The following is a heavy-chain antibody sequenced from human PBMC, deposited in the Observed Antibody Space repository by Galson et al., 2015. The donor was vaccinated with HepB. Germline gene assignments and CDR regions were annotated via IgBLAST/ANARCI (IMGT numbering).Heavy chain of an antibody. V-gene: IGHV3-30-3*01. J-gene: IGHJ5*02. CDR3: ARDLFYLSLGKSGLGGFDP. D-gene: IGHD3-16*01. CDR2: ISIDGNNK. Sequence: SLRLSCAASGFTVSTYYMHWVRQAPGKGLDWVAVISIDGNNKYYADSVKGRFSISRDNPKNTLYLQMNSLRVDDTAVYHCARDLFYLSLGKSGLGGFDPWGQGALVTVSS. CDR1: GFTVSTYY.